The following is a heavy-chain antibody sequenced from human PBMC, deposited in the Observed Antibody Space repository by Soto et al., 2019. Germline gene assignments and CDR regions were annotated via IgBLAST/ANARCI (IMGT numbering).Heavy chain of an antibody. CDR1: GYTLTELS. V-gene: IGHV1-24*01. D-gene: IGHD3-16*02. Sequence: ASVNVSCKVSGYTLTELSMHWVRQAPGKGLEWMGGFDPEDGETIYAQKFQGRVTMTEDTSTDTAYMELSSLRSEDTAVYYCASKVYDYVWGSYRYTSLGFGYWGQGTLVTVSS. J-gene: IGHJ4*02. CDR2: FDPEDGET. CDR3: ASKVYDYVWGSYRYTSLGFGY.